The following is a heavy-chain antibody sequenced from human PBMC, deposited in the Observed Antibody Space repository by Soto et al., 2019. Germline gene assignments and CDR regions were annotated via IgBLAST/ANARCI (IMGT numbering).Heavy chain of an antibody. J-gene: IGHJ4*02. Sequence: EMQLVESGGGLVQPGGSLRLSCAASGFTFSTYWMHWVRQAPGKGLVWVSRLDNDGTNTRYADSVKGRFTVSRDNGKNTVYLQMDSLRAEDTAVYYCARDGGTYFDYWGQGTLVTVSS. V-gene: IGHV3-74*01. CDR2: LDNDGTNT. D-gene: IGHD3-16*01. CDR3: ARDGGTYFDY. CDR1: GFTFSTYW.